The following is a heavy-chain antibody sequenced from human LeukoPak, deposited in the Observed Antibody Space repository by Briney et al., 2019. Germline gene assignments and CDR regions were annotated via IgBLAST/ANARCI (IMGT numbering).Heavy chain of an antibody. D-gene: IGHD2-21*02. Sequence: PSETLSPTCAVYGGSFSGYYWSWIRQPPGKGLEWIGEINHSGSTNYNPSLKSRVTISVDTSKNQFSLKLSSVTAADTAVYYCAGDTGGAFDIWGQGTMVTVSS. V-gene: IGHV4-34*01. CDR1: GGSFSGYY. J-gene: IGHJ3*02. CDR2: INHSGST. CDR3: AGDTGGAFDI.